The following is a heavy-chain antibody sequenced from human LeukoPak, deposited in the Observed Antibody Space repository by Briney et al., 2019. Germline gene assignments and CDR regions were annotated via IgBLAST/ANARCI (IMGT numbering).Heavy chain of an antibody. J-gene: IGHJ3*02. CDR3: AKDLSPSPNDAFDI. Sequence: DSVKGRFTISRDNSKNTLYLQMNSLRAEDTAVYYCAKDLSPSPNDAFDIWGQGTMVTVSS. V-gene: IGHV3-23*01.